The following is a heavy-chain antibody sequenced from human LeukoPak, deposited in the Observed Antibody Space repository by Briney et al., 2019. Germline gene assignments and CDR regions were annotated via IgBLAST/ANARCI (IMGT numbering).Heavy chain of an antibody. CDR2: IYYSGST. D-gene: IGHD3-22*01. V-gene: IGHV4-59*08. Sequence: SETLSLTCTVSGGSISSYYRSWIRQPPGKGLEWIGYIYYSGSTNYNPSLKSRVTISVDTSKNQFSLKLSSVTAADTAVYYCARPFHSSGYNYPFDYWGQGTLVTVSS. CDR3: ARPFHSSGYNYPFDY. CDR1: GGSISSYY. J-gene: IGHJ4*02.